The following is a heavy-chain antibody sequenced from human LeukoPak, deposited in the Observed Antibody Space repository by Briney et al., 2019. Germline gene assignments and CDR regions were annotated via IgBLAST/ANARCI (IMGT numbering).Heavy chain of an antibody. V-gene: IGHV1-18*01. Sequence: GASVKVSCKASGYTFTSYGISWVRQAPGQGLEWMGWISAYNGNTNYAQKLQGRVTMTTDTSTSTAYMELRSLRSDDTAVYYCAILPSKVVVPAAQQDYWGQGTLVTVSS. D-gene: IGHD2-2*01. CDR3: AILPSKVVVPAAQQDY. CDR2: ISAYNGNT. CDR1: GYTFTSYG. J-gene: IGHJ4*02.